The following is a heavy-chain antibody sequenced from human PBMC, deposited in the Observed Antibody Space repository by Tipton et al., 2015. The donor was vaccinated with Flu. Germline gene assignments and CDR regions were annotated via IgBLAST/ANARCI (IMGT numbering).Heavy chain of an antibody. J-gene: IGHJ5*02. V-gene: IGHV4-39*07. CDR3: ARDPGSRMFDP. Sequence: TLSLTCTVSGGSISSSSHYWGWIRQAPERGLEWVGSIYYTGYPYYNSSLKSRLAMSIDTSKKQFSLRLSSVTAADTAVYYCARDPGSRMFDPWGQGTLVTVSS. CDR2: IYYTGYP. D-gene: IGHD6-13*01. CDR1: GGSISSSSHY.